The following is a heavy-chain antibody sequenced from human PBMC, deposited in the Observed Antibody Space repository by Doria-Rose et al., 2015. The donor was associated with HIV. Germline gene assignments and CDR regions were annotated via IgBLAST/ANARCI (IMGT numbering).Heavy chain of an antibody. V-gene: IGHV4-39*01. Sequence: QVQLQESGPGLVKPSETLSLTCTVSGGSVASGTPYWDWIRQTPGKGLEWIGTIYYSGTTYYNPSLRGRVTISFLTSKTQYPLKLISVTAADTGVYYCAKQAVNWFDPWGQGTLVTVSS. D-gene: IGHD6-25*01. CDR1: GGSVASGTPY. CDR3: AKQAVNWFDP. CDR2: IYYSGTT. J-gene: IGHJ5*02.